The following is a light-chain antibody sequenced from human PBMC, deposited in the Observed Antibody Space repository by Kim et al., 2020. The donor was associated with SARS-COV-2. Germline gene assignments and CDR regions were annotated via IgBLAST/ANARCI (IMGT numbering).Light chain of an antibody. CDR3: SSYTSSSTWV. J-gene: IGLJ3*02. V-gene: IGLV2-14*01. CDR2: EVS. Sequence: GQSLTISSTGTSRDVGGYNYVSWYQQHPGKAPKLMIYEVSNRPSGVSNRFSASKSGNTASLTISGLQTEDEADYYCSSYTSSSTWVFGGGTQLTVL. CDR1: SRDVGGYNY.